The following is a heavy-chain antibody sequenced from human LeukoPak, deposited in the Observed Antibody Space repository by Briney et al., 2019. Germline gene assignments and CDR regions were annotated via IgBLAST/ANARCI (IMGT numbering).Heavy chain of an antibody. CDR1: GGSFSGYY. J-gene: IGHJ2*01. CDR2: INHSGST. CDR3: ARDLRLTQYWYFVL. Sequence: PSETLSLTCAVYGGSFSGYYWSWIRQPPGKGLEWIGEINHSGSTNYNPSLKSRVTISVDTSKNRFSLKLSSVTAADTAVYYCARDLRLTQYWYFVLWGRGTLVTVSS. D-gene: IGHD3-10*01. V-gene: IGHV4-34*01.